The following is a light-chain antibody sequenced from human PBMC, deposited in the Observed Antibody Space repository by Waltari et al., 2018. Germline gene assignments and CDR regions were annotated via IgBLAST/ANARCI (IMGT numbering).Light chain of an antibody. J-gene: IGKJ1*01. CDR2: EAS. CDR1: QSVGRF. V-gene: IGKV3-20*01. CDR3: QNHERLPAT. Sequence: EIVLTQSPGTLSLSPGERAKLSCRASQSVGRFIVWYQQKAGQAPRLLIDEASRRAPGTPDRFSGSGSGTDFSLTISGLEPEDFAVYYCQNHERLPATFGQGTKVEIK.